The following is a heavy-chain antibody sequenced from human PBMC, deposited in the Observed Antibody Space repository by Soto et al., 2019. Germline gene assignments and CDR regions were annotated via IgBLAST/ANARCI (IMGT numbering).Heavy chain of an antibody. CDR1: GYTFTSYY. J-gene: IGHJ3*02. CDR3: ARSGYSSGWSDDAFDI. D-gene: IGHD6-19*01. Sequence: QVQLVQSGAEVKKPGASVKVSCKASGYTFTSYYMHWVRQAPGQGLEWMGIINPRGGSTSYAPKFQGRVTMTRDTSTSTVYMELSRLRSEDTAVYYCARSGYSSGWSDDAFDIWGQGTMVTVSS. CDR2: INPRGGST. V-gene: IGHV1-46*03.